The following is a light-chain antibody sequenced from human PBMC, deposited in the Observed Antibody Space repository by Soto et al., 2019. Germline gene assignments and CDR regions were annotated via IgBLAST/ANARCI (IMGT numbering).Light chain of an antibody. V-gene: IGKV3-20*01. J-gene: IGKJ1*01. CDR1: ETISSSH. Sequence: EFVLAQSPGTLSFSRCERSTLSCRASETISSSHLAWYQQTPGQAPRLLLYRSSTRATGIPDRFSGSGSGTDFTLTIASLQPDDFATYYCQQYETFSGTFGPGTKVDIK. CDR3: QQYETFSGT. CDR2: RSS.